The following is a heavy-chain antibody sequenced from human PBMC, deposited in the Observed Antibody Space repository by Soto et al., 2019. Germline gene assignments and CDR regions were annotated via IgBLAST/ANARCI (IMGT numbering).Heavy chain of an antibody. Sequence: GGSLRLSCTASGFTFGDYAMSWFRQAPGKGLEWVGFIRSKAYGGTTEYAASVKGRFTISRDDSKSIAYLQMNSLKTEDTAVYYCTRGDRCSGGSCYADYYYMDVWGKGTTVTVSS. J-gene: IGHJ6*03. CDR2: IRSKAYGGTT. CDR3: TRGDRCSGGSCYADYYYMDV. V-gene: IGHV3-49*03. D-gene: IGHD2-15*01. CDR1: GFTFGDYA.